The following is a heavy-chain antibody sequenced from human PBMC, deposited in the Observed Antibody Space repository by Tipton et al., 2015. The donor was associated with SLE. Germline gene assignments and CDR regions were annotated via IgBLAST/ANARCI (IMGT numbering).Heavy chain of an antibody. V-gene: IGHV4-34*01. CDR3: ATRGSSSEKGFHH. Sequence: TLSLTCAVYGASFSGYYWNWIRQPPGKGLEWIGEISHSGITNYNPSLKSRLTMSVDTSKKQFSLKLTSVTGADTAVYYCATRGSSSEKGFHHGGRGNLVTVS. CDR2: ISHSGIT. CDR1: GASFSGYY. J-gene: IGHJ4*02. D-gene: IGHD6-6*01.